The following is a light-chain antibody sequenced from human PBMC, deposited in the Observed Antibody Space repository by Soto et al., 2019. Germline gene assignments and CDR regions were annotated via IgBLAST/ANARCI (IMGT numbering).Light chain of an antibody. CDR1: HTISSSY. CDR3: QQYVTSSPRT. Sequence: EIVLTQSPGTLSLSPGERATLSCSAIHTISSSYLAWYQKKPGQAPRLLMYGIYRRATGIPDRLSGRGSGTDLTLTITRLETEDFAVYYCQQYVTSSPRTVGPGTKVEIK. CDR2: GIY. V-gene: IGKV3-20*01. J-gene: IGKJ1*01.